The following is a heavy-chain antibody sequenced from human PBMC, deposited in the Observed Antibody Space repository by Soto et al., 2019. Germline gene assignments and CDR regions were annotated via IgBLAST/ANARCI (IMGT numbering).Heavy chain of an antibody. CDR1: GGSISSYY. J-gene: IGHJ6*03. CDR3: ARQYSGYDFHYHYYYMDV. D-gene: IGHD5-12*01. V-gene: IGHV4-59*08. Sequence: SETLSLTCTVSGGSISSYYWSWIRQPPGKGLEWIGYIYYSGSTNYNPSLKSRVTISVDTSKNQFSLKLSSVTAADTAVYYCARQYSGYDFHYHYYYMDVWGKGTTVTVSS. CDR2: IYYSGST.